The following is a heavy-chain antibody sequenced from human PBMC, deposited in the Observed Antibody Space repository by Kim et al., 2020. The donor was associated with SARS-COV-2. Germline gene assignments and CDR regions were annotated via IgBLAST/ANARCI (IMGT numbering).Heavy chain of an antibody. V-gene: IGHV3-13*01. J-gene: IGHJ4*02. Sequence: GGSLRLSCAASGFTFSSYDMHWVRQATGKGLEWVSAIGTAGDTYYPGSVKGRFTISRENAKNSLYLQMNSPRAGDTAVYYCARTYYDSRGYYSFFDYWGQGTLVTVSS. D-gene: IGHD3-22*01. CDR3: ARTYYDSRGYYSFFDY. CDR1: GFTFSSYD. CDR2: IGTAGDT.